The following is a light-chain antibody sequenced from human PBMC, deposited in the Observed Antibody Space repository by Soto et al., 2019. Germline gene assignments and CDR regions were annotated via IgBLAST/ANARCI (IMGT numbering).Light chain of an antibody. V-gene: IGLV3-21*04. CDR3: QVWDRNSDHYV. CDR1: NIGTKG. J-gene: IGLJ1*01. CDR2: FDS. Sequence: SYELTQPPSVSVAPGKAARITCGGNNIGTKGVHWYQQKPGQAPVLVIYFDSDRPSGIPERFSGSNSGNTATLTISRVEAGDEADYYCQVWDRNSDHYVFGTGTKVTVL.